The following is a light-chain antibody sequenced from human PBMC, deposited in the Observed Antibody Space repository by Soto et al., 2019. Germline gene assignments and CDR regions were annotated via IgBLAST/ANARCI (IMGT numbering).Light chain of an antibody. V-gene: IGKV1-9*01. J-gene: IGKJ5*01. CDR2: AAS. CDR3: KHLYAYPLG. CDR1: QGISSS. Sequence: DIQLTQSPSFLSASVGDRVTITCRASQGISSSLAWYQQKPGKAPNLLIYAASTLQTGVPSRFSGSGSGTEFTLTISSLQPEDCATYYCKHLYAYPLGFGQGTRMDIK.